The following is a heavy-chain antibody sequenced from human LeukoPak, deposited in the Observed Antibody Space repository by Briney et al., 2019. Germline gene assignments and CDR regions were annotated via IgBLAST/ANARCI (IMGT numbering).Heavy chain of an antibody. CDR1: GFTVSGNY. CDR3: ARGVGQDAFDI. J-gene: IGHJ3*02. D-gene: IGHD1-26*01. CDR2: IYSGGST. Sequence: GGSLRLSCAASGFTVSGNYMSWVRQAPGKGLEWVSIIYSGGSTYYADSVKGRFTISRDNSKNTLYLQMTNLRVEDTAVYYCARGVGQDAFDIWGQGTMVTVSS. V-gene: IGHV3-53*01.